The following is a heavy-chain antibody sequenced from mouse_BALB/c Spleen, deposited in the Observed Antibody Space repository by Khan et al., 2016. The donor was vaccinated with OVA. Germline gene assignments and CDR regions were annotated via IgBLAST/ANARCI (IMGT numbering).Heavy chain of an antibody. D-gene: IGHD2-12*01. CDR1: GYTFTNAG. CDR3: ARGGAAYYKNDGGAMDY. Sequence: QIQLVQSGPELKRPGETVRISCKASGYTFTNAGMQWVQKMPGKGLKWIGWINTHSGVPKYAEAFKGRFAFSLDTSATTASLPITNLKNEDTATLFGARGGAAYYKNDGGAMDYWGKGTSVTVSS. J-gene: IGHJ4*01. V-gene: IGHV9-4*02. CDR2: INTHSGVP.